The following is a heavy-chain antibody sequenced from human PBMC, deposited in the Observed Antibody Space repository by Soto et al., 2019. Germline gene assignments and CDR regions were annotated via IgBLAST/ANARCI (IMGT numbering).Heavy chain of an antibody. CDR1: GDSISTNSYS. CDR2: IYYSGST. Sequence: PSETLSLTCTVSGDSISTNSYSWGWIRQPPGKGLEWIGSIYYSGSTYYNPSLKSRVTVSVDTSKNQFSLKLSSVTAADTAVYYCARHPSDFWFDPWGQGTLVTVSS. D-gene: IGHD2-21*02. J-gene: IGHJ5*02. CDR3: ARHPSDFWFDP. V-gene: IGHV4-39*01.